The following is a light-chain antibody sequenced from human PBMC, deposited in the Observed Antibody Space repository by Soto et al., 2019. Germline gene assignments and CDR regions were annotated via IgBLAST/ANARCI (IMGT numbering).Light chain of an antibody. V-gene: IGKV1-27*01. Sequence: DIQITQSPSSLSSSLLYRFTITFLSSQGISNDLAWYQQKPGKVPKLLIYAASTLQSGVPSRFSGSGSGTDFTLTISSLQPEDVATYYCQKYNSAPPLTFGGGRKV. CDR1: QGISND. CDR2: AAS. J-gene: IGKJ4*01. CDR3: QKYNSAPPLT.